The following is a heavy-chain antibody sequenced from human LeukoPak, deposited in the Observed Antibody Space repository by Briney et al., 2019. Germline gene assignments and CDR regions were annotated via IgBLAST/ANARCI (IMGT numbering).Heavy chain of an antibody. D-gene: IGHD5-18*01. Sequence: GRSLRLSCAASGFTFSSYGMHWVRQAPGKGLEWVAVIWYDGSNKYYADSVKGRFTIPRDNSKNTLYLQMNSLRAEDTAVYYCAKQAAMAKGGYYYYYMDVWGKGTTVTVSS. CDR1: GFTFSSYG. CDR3: AKQAAMAKGGYYYYYMDV. J-gene: IGHJ6*03. CDR2: IWYDGSNK. V-gene: IGHV3-33*06.